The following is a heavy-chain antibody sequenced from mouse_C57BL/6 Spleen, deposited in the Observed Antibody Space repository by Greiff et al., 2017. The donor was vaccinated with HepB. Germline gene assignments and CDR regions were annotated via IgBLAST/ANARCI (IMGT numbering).Heavy chain of an antibody. Sequence: EVQLVESGGGLVKPGGSLKLSCAASGFTFSSYAMSWVRQTPEKRLEWVATISDGGSYTYYPDNVKGRFTISRDNAKNNLYLQMSHLKSEDTAMYYCARAYGNYGGYFDVWGTGTTVTVSS. V-gene: IGHV5-4*01. CDR1: GFTFSSYA. CDR2: ISDGGSYT. D-gene: IGHD2-1*01. J-gene: IGHJ1*03. CDR3: ARAYGNYGGYFDV.